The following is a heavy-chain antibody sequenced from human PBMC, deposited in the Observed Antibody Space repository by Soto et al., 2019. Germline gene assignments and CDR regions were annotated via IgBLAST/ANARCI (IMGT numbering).Heavy chain of an antibody. D-gene: IGHD2-8*02. CDR2: ISGSGGST. V-gene: IGHV3-23*01. J-gene: IGHJ6*03. Sequence: PGGSLILSCAASGFTFDTYAMSWVRQAPGKGLEWVSSISGSGGSTYYADSVKGRFTISRDNSKNTLYLQMNSLRAEDTAVYYCARGTSGWGTYYYYYMDVWGKGTTVTVSS. CDR3: ARGTSGWGTYYYYYMDV. CDR1: GFTFDTYA.